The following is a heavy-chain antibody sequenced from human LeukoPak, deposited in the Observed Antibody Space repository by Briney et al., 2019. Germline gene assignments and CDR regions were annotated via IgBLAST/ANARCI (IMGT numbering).Heavy chain of an antibody. D-gene: IGHD3-3*01. CDR1: GFTFSDYY. Sequence: GGSLRLSCAASGFTFSDYYMSWIRQAPGKGLEWVSYISSSGSTIYYADSVKGRFTISRDNAKNSLYLQMNSLRAEDTAVYYCAKDRTYYGHPYYFDYWGQGTLVTVSS. J-gene: IGHJ4*02. CDR3: AKDRTYYGHPYYFDY. V-gene: IGHV3-11*01. CDR2: ISSSGSTI.